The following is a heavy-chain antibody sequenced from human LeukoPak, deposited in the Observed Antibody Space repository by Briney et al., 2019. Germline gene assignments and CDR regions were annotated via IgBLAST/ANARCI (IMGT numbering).Heavy chain of an antibody. CDR3: AGNDYGNYDFDY. CDR2: IYSSGYS. CDR1: GGSISGYY. Sequence: SETLSLTCTVSGGSISGYYWSWIRQPPGKGLEWIGHIYSSGYSSYHPSLKSRVTMSVDTSKNHFSLKVTSVTAADTAMYYCAGNDYGNYDFDYWGQGTLVTVSS. J-gene: IGHJ4*02. V-gene: IGHV4-4*08. D-gene: IGHD4-11*01.